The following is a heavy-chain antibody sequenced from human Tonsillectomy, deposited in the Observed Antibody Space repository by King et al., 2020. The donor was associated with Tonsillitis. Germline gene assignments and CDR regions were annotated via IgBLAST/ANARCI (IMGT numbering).Heavy chain of an antibody. Sequence: VQLQESGPGLVKPSQTLSLTCTVSGGSVSSGGYCWSWIRQHPGKGLEWIGYMYNSGSTDSNPSLKSRVTISVNTSKNQFSLKLSSVTAAATAVYYWARVVHAAPRSYYYYGMDVWGQGTTVTVSS. CDR3: ARVVHAAPRSYYYYGMDV. J-gene: IGHJ6*02. CDR2: MYNSGST. V-gene: IGHV4-31*03. CDR1: GGSVSSGGYC. D-gene: IGHD2-2*01.